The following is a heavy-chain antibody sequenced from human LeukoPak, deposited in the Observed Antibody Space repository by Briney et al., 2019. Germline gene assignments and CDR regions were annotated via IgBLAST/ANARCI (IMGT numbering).Heavy chain of an antibody. CDR2: IYYSGST. V-gene: IGHV4-59*08. J-gene: IGHJ4*02. CDR1: GGSISRYY. D-gene: IGHD1-26*01. CDR3: ARHDMDVAGGGLDYFDY. Sequence: PPETLSLTCTVSGGSISRYYWSWIRQPPGKGLEWIAYIYYSGSTNYNPSLKSRVTISVDTSKNQFSLKVDSVTAADTAVYYCARHDMDVAGGGLDYFDYWGQGTLVTVSS.